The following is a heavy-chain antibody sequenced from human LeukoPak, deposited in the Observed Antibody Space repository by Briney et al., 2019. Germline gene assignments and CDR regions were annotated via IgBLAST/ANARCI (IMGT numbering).Heavy chain of an antibody. CDR2: ISYDGSNK. CDR3: VRDSFITEVGSVFDF. V-gene: IGHV3-30*03. CDR1: GFTFSSYG. J-gene: IGHJ4*02. Sequence: GGSLRLSCAASGFTFSSYGMHWVRQAPGKGLEWVAVISYDGSNKYYADSVKGRFTISRDNSKNTLDLHMNNLRTEDTAVYYRVRDSFITEVGSVFDFWGQGTLVTVSS. D-gene: IGHD3-10*01.